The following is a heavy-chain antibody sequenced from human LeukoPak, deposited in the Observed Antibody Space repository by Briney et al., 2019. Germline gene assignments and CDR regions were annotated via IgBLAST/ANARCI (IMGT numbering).Heavy chain of an antibody. D-gene: IGHD3-3*01. CDR3: AKDHYWSIDY. CDR1: GFDFSSNW. CDR2: IKGDGIST. V-gene: IGHV3-74*01. J-gene: IGHJ4*02. Sequence: GGSLRLSCAASGFDFSSNWMHWVRHAPGQGPVWVSRIKGDGISTNYADSVKGRFTISRDIAKNTLYLQMNSLRAEDTGVYYCAKDHYWSIDYWGQGTPVTVSS.